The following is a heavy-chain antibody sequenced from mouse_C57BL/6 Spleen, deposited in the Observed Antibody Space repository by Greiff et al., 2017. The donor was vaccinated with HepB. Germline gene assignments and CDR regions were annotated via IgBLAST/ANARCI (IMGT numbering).Heavy chain of an antibody. CDR2: ISSGSSTI. CDR3: ARKQFDY. CDR1: GFTFSDYG. J-gene: IGHJ2*01. V-gene: IGHV5-17*01. Sequence: VQLKESGGGLVKPGGSLKLSCAASGFTFSDYGMHWVRQAPEKGLEWVAYISSGSSTIYYADTVKGRFTISRDNAKNTLFLQMTSLRSEDTAMYYCARKQFDYWGQGTTLTVSS.